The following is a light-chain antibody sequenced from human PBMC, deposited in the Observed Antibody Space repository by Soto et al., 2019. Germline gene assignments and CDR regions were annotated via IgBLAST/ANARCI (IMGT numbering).Light chain of an antibody. V-gene: IGKV1D-12*01. Sequence: DIQMTQSPSSVSASIGDTVTITCRASQDISIFLAWYQQKPGRAPKLLIYGASTLESWVPSRFSGSGSGTDFTLTISSLQPEDFATYFCQQADSCPLTFGGGTKVEIK. CDR3: QQADSCPLT. CDR1: QDISIF. CDR2: GAS. J-gene: IGKJ4*02.